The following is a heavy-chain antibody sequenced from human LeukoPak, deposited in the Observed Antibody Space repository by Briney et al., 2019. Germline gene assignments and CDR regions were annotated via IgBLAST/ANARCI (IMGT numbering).Heavy chain of an antibody. CDR3: AKDFDSGTYLDH. Sequence: GGSLRLSCAASGFTFSSYSMNWVRQAPGKGLEWVSSISGSGGSTYYTDSVKGWFTISRENSKNTLYLQMNSLRAEDTAVYYCAKDFDSGTYLDHWGQGTLVSVSS. J-gene: IGHJ4*02. CDR1: GFTFSSYS. V-gene: IGHV3-23*01. D-gene: IGHD1-26*01. CDR2: ISGSGGST.